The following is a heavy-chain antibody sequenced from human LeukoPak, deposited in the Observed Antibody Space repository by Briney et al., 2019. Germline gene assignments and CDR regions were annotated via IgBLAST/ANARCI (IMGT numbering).Heavy chain of an antibody. CDR1: EFIFSSYV. J-gene: IGHJ3*02. D-gene: IGHD1-26*01. Sequence: GGSRRLSCAASEFIFSSYVMSWVRQAPGKGLEWVSSISGSGDITYYADSVKGRFTISRDNSKNTLFLQMNSLRAEDTAVYYCARLYSGSYWAEGAFDIWGQGTMVTVSS. CDR2: ISGSGDIT. CDR3: ARLYSGSYWAEGAFDI. V-gene: IGHV3-23*01.